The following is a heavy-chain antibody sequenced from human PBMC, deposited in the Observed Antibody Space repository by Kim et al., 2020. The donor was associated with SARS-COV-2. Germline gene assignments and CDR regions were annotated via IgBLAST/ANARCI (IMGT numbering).Heavy chain of an antibody. D-gene: IGHD3-16*01. CDR3: ARDRGRAFDI. V-gene: IGHV1-2*02. J-gene: IGHJ3*02. Sequence: GGTDFVQKFQGRVTMTSDTSINTAYMELSSLRSDDTAVYYCARDRGRAFDIWGQGTLVTVSS. CDR2: GGT.